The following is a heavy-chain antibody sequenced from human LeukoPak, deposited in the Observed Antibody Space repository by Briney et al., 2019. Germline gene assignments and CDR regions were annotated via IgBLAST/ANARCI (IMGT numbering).Heavy chain of an antibody. Sequence: PETLSLTCAVSGYSLSSGYQGGGIRQPPGKGLEWMGSIYHSGTTYYSPSLKSRVTMSVDTSQNQFSVKLSSVTAADTAVYFCARMPYGGFEYWGQGALVTVSS. D-gene: IGHD4-23*01. CDR1: GYSLSSGYQ. V-gene: IGHV4-38-2*01. CDR3: ARMPYGGFEY. CDR2: IYHSGTT. J-gene: IGHJ4*02.